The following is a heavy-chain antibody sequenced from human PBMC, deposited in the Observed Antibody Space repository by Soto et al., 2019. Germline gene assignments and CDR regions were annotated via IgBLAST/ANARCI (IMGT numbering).Heavy chain of an antibody. CDR3: VRDGTKTLRDWFDP. J-gene: IGHJ5*02. Sequence: SETLSLTCTVSGASISGHYWSWIRKSAGKGLEWIGRIYATGTTDYNPSLKSRVMMSVDTSKKQFSLQLRSVTAADTAVYYCVRDGTKTLRDWFDPWGQGSSVTVSS. CDR1: GASISGHY. V-gene: IGHV4-4*07. D-gene: IGHD1-1*01. CDR2: IYATGTT.